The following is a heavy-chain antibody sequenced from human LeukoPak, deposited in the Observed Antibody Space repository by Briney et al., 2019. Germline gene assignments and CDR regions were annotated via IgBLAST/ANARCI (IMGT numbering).Heavy chain of an antibody. CDR1: GFSLSTNGRC. CDR2: IDWDGDK. J-gene: IGHJ5*02. V-gene: IGHV2-70*12. CDR3: ALSYSSTLGVLCNWFDP. Sequence: SGPTLVNPTQTLTLTCAFSGFSLSTNGRCVGWIRQSPGKALEWLALIDWDGDKYYSTSLKNRLAISRDTSKNQVVLTMTNMEAVDTATYYCALSYSSTLGVLCNWFDPWGPGTLVTVS. D-gene: IGHD2-2*01.